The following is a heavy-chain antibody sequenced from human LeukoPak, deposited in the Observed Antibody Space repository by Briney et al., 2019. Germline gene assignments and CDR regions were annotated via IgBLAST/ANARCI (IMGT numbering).Heavy chain of an antibody. CDR3: ARALSWTTESYYYMDV. V-gene: IGHV1-8*01. J-gene: IGHJ6*03. D-gene: IGHD3/OR15-3a*01. Sequence: ASVTVSCKTSGYTFMSYDINWVRQAPGQGLEWMGWMNPNSLNTGYGQRFQGRVTMTMNTSMSTAYMELSSLRSEDTAVYYCARALSWTTESYYYMDVWGKGTTVTVSS. CDR1: GYTFMSYD. CDR2: MNPNSLNT.